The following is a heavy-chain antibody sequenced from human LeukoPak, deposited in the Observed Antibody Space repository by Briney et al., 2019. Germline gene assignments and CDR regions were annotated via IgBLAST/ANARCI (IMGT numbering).Heavy chain of an antibody. D-gene: IGHD3-22*01. CDR2: MRYDGSNK. V-gene: IGHV3-30*02. CDR3: AGGDTSGYYYAGFEY. Sequence: PGGSLRLSCAASGFTFSSYGMHWVRQASGKGLEWVAFMRYDGSNKYYADSVKGRFTISRDNSKNTLYLQMNSLRAEDTAVYYCAGGDTSGYYYAGFEYWGQGTLVSISS. J-gene: IGHJ4*02. CDR1: GFTFSSYG.